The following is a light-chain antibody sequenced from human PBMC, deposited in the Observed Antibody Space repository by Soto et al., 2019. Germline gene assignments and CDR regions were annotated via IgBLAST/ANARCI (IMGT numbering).Light chain of an antibody. V-gene: IGKV1-33*01. CDR1: QDISNY. CDR2: DAS. Sequence: DIQMTQSPSSLSASVGDRVTITCQASQDISNYLNWYQQKPGKAPKLLIYDASNVETGVPSRFSGSGSGTYFTFTISSLQPEDIATYYCQQYDNLPFTFGPGTKLDIK. CDR3: QQYDNLPFT. J-gene: IGKJ3*01.